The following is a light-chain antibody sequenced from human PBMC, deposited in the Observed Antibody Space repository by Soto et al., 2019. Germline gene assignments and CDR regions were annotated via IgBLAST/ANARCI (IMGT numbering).Light chain of an antibody. V-gene: IGLV2-14*01. CDR3: SSFTGISTQV. Sequence: QSALTQPASVSGSPGQSITISCTGTSSDVGGYNYVSWYQQHPGKVPKLIIYEVKNRPSGVSSRFSGFNSGNTASLTISVLQPEDEADYYCSSFTGISTQVFGGGTKLTVL. CDR2: EVK. J-gene: IGLJ3*02. CDR1: SSDVGGYNY.